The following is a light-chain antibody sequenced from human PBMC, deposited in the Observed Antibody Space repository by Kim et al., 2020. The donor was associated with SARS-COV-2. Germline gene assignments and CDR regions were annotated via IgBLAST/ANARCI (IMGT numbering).Light chain of an antibody. CDR1: QSIMNNY. CDR2: GAS. V-gene: IGKV3-20*01. CDR3: QQYGSSPPFP. J-gene: IGKJ3*01. Sequence: EMVLTQSPGTLSLSPGERATLSCRASQSIMNNYLAWYQQKPGQAPRVLIYGASNRATGIPDRFSGSGSGTDFTLTITRLEPEDFALYYCQQYGSSPPFPFGPGTKVDIK.